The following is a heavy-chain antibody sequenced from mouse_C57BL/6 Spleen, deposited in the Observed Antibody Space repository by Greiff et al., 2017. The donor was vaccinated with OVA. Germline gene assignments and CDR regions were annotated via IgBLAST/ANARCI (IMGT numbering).Heavy chain of an antibody. CDR3: AKGLYYGSSPPWYFDV. D-gene: IGHD1-1*01. V-gene: IGHV1-50*01. Sequence: QVQLQQPGAELVKPGASVKLSCKASGYTFTSYWMQWVKQRPGQGLEWIGEIDPSDSYTNYNQKFKGKGTLTVDTSSSTAYMQLSILTSEDSAVYYCAKGLYYGSSPPWYFDVWGTGTTVIVSS. CDR1: GYTFTSYW. J-gene: IGHJ1*03. CDR2: IDPSDSYT.